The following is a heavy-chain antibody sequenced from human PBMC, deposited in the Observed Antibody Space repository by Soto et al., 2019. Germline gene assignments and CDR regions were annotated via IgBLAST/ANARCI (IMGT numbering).Heavy chain of an antibody. V-gene: IGHV4-59*01. Sequence: SETLSLTCTVSGGSISSYYWSWIRQPPGKGLEWIGYIYYSGSTNYNPSLKSRVTISVDTSKNQFSLKLSSVTAADTAVYYCARLNYYDSSGYPTPSVDPCGQGTLVTVST. CDR1: GGSISSYY. J-gene: IGHJ5*02. CDR2: IYYSGST. D-gene: IGHD3-22*01. CDR3: ARLNYYDSSGYPTPSVDP.